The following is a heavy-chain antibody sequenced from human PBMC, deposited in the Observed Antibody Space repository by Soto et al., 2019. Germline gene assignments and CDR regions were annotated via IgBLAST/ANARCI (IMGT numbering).Heavy chain of an antibody. V-gene: IGHV1-18*01. D-gene: IGHD6-13*01. CDR3: ARDRAAAAGPPQGY. CDR2: ISAYNGNT. Sequence: ASLKVSCKASGYTFTSYGISWVRQAPGQGLEWMGWISAYNGNTNYAQKLQGRVTMTTDTSTSTAYMELRSLRSDDTAVYYCARDRAAAAGPPQGYWGQGTLVTVSS. J-gene: IGHJ4*02. CDR1: GYTFTSYG.